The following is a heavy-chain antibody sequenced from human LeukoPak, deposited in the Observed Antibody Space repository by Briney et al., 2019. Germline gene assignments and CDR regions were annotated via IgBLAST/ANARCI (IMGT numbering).Heavy chain of an antibody. CDR1: GGSISSYY. CDR2: IYTSGST. Sequence: SETLSLTCTVSGGSISSYYWSWILQPSGKGLEWIGRIYTSGSTNYNPSLKSRVTMSVDTSKNQFSLKLSSVTAADTAVYYCAREYIVGDSDWFDPWGQGTLVTVSS. V-gene: IGHV4-4*07. CDR3: AREYIVGDSDWFDP. D-gene: IGHD1-26*01. J-gene: IGHJ5*02.